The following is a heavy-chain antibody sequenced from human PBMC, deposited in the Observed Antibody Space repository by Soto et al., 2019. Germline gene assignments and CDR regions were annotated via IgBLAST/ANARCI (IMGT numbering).Heavy chain of an antibody. CDR3: TTDLLEMSSGLPFGVY. Sequence: GGSLRLSCAASGFTFSSYAVSWVRQAPGKGPEWISSISGSGSTIYYADPVKGRFTISRDNSKNTLYLQMNSLKTEDTAVYYCTTDLLEMSSGLPFGVYWGQGTPVTAPQ. J-gene: IGHJ4*02. V-gene: IGHV3-23*01. CDR1: GFTFSSYA. CDR2: ISGSGSTI. D-gene: IGHD3-16*01.